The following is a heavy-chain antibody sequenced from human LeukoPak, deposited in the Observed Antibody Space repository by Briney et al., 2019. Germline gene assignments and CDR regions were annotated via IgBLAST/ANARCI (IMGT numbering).Heavy chain of an antibody. V-gene: IGHV1-69*13. CDR2: IIPIFGTA. D-gene: IGHD3-3*01. CDR3: ARDRATDYDFWSGYYRAFDY. Sequence: SVKVSCKASGGTFSSYAISWVRQAPGQGHEWIGGIIPIFGTANYAQKFQGRVTITADESTSTAYMELSSLRSEDTAVYYCARDRATDYDFWSGYYRAFDYWGQGTLVTVSS. J-gene: IGHJ4*02. CDR1: GGTFSSYA.